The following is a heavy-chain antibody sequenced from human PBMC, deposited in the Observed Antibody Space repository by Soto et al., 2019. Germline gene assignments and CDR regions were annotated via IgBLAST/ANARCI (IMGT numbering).Heavy chain of an antibody. D-gene: IGHD6-6*01. CDR3: ARSARYYYYYMDV. CDR1: GYSFTSYW. CDR2: IYPGDSDT. J-gene: IGHJ6*03. Sequence: PVESLKISCKGSGYSFTSYWIAWARQMPGKGLEWMGIIYPGDSDTRYSPSFQGQVTISADKSISTAYLQWSSLKASDTAMYYCARSARYYYYYMDVWGKGTTVTVSS. V-gene: IGHV5-51*01.